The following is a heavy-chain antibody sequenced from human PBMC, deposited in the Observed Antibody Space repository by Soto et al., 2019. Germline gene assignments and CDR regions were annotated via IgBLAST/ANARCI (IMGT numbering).Heavy chain of an antibody. Sequence: QVQLVQSGAEVKKPGSSVKVSCKASGGTFSSYAISWVRQAPGQGLEWMGGIIPIFGTANYAQKFQGRVTITADESTSTAYMGLSSLRSEDTAVYYCARESDIVLMVDVPYFDYWGQGTLVTVSS. D-gene: IGHD2-8*01. CDR2: IIPIFGTA. CDR1: GGTFSSYA. V-gene: IGHV1-69*12. CDR3: ARESDIVLMVDVPYFDY. J-gene: IGHJ4*02.